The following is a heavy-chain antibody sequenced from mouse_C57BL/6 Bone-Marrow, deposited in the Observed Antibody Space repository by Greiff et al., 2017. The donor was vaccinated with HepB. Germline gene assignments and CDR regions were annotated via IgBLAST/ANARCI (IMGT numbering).Heavy chain of an antibody. V-gene: IGHV5-6*01. J-gene: IGHJ4*01. CDR2: ISSGGSYT. CDR1: GFTFSSYG. D-gene: IGHD2-4*01. CDR3: ARQFDYEGAMDY. Sequence: EVQWVESGGDLVKPGGSLKLSCAASGFTFSSYGMSWVRQTPDKRLEWVATISSGGSYTYYPDSVKGRFTISRDNAKNTLYLQMSSLKSEDTAMYYCARQFDYEGAMDYWGQGTSVTVSS.